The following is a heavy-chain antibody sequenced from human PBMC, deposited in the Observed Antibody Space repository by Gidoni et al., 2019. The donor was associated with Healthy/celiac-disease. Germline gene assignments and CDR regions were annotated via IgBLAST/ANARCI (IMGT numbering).Heavy chain of an antibody. Sequence: EVQLVESGGGLVQPGGSLRLSCAASGFTFSSYEMNWVRQAPGKGLEWVSYISSSGSPIYYADSVKGRFTISRDNAKNSLYLQMNSLRAEDTAVYYCARVERDYSSSWYYYYMDVWGKGTTVTVSS. D-gene: IGHD6-13*01. J-gene: IGHJ6*03. CDR1: GFTFSSYE. V-gene: IGHV3-48*03. CDR2: ISSSGSPI. CDR3: ARVERDYSSSWYYYYMDV.